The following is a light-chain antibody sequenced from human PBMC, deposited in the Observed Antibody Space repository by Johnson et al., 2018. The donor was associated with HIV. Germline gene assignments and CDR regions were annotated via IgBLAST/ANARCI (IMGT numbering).Light chain of an antibody. J-gene: IGLJ1*01. CDR2: ENN. CDR1: SSNIGNNY. CDR3: GTWDSSLSAYV. V-gene: IGLV1-51*02. Sequence: QSVLTQPPSVSAAPGQKVTISCSGSSSNIGNNYVSWYQQLPGTAPKLLIYENNKRPSGIPDRISGSKSGTSATLGITGLQTGDEADYYCGTWDSSLSAYVCGTGTKVTVL.